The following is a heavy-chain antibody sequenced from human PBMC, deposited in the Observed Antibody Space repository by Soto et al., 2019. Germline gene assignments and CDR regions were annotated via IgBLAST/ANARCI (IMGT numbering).Heavy chain of an antibody. Sequence: QLHLRESGPGLVKPSETLSLTCTVSGGSITSSSYYWGWIRQPPGKGLEWIGSIYYSGSTYDNPSLKSRVTISVETSKNQFSLKLSSVTAADTAVYYCATQEVGGSYVYTFDPWGQGTLVTVSS. J-gene: IGHJ5*02. D-gene: IGHD1-26*01. CDR3: ATQEVGGSYVYTFDP. V-gene: IGHV4-39*01. CDR1: GGSITSSSYY. CDR2: IYYSGST.